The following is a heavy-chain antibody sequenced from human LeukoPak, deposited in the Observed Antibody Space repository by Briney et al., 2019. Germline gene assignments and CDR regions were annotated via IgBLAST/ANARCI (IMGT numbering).Heavy chain of an antibody. J-gene: IGHJ4*02. CDR1: GFTFSSYA. CDR2: ISGSGGST. D-gene: IGHD2-15*01. CDR3: AREEGWLGYCSGGSCGHDY. Sequence: GGSLRLSCAASGFTFSSYAMSWVRQAPGKGLEWVSAISGSGGSTYYADSVKGRFTISRDNSKNSLYLQMNSLRAEDTAVYYCAREEGWLGYCSGGSCGHDYWGQGTLVTVSS. V-gene: IGHV3-23*01.